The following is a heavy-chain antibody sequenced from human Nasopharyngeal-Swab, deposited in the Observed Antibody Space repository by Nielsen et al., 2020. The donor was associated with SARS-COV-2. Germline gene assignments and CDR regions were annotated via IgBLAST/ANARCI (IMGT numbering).Heavy chain of an antibody. D-gene: IGHD6-6*01. V-gene: IGHV4-39*01. CDR2: IYYSGST. J-gene: IGHJ6*02. CDR1: GGSISSSSYY. CDR3: ARRIAAPGGDGMDV. Sequence: SETLSLTCTVSGGSISSSSYYWGWIRQPPGKGLEWIGSIYYSGSTYYNPSLKSRVTISVDTSKNQFFLKLSSVTAADTAVYYCARRIAAPGGDGMDVWGQGTTVTVSS.